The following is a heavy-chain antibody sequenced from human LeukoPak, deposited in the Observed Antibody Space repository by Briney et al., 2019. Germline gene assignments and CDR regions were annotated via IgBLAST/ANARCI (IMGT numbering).Heavy chain of an antibody. Sequence: GASVKVSCKASGYTFTGYYMHWVRQAPGQGLEWMGWINPNSGGTNYAQKFQGRVTMTRDTSISTAYMELSRLRSDDTAVYYCARDGDSSGYYYVAWGQGTLVTVSS. V-gene: IGHV1-2*02. J-gene: IGHJ5*02. CDR2: INPNSGGT. D-gene: IGHD3-22*01. CDR1: GYTFTGYY. CDR3: ARDGDSSGYYYVA.